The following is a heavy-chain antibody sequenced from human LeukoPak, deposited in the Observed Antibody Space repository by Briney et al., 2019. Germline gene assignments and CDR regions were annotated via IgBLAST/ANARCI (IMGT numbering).Heavy chain of an antibody. J-gene: IGHJ5*02. CDR1: GYTLTELS. Sequence: ASVKVSCKVSGYTLTELSMHWVRQAPGKGLEWMGGFDPEDGETIYAQKFQGRVTMTEDTSTDTAYMELSSLRSEDTAVYYCASLAGSWNWFDPWGQGTLVTVSS. CDR3: ASLAGSWNWFDP. CDR2: FDPEDGET. V-gene: IGHV1-24*01.